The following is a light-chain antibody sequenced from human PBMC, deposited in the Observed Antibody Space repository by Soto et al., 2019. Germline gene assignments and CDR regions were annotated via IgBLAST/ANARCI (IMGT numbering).Light chain of an antibody. Sequence: EVVLTQSPGTLSLSPGERATLSCRASQSVSSSFLTWYQQKPGQAPRRLIYGASSRATGIPDRFSGSGSGTDFTLTISRLEPEDFAVYYCQQYGSSRLTFGQGTKV. J-gene: IGKJ4*01. CDR2: GAS. V-gene: IGKV3-20*01. CDR1: QSVSSSF. CDR3: QQYGSSRLT.